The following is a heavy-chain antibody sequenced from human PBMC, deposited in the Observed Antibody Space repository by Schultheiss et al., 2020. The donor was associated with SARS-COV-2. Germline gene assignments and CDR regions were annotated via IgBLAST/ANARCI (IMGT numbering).Heavy chain of an antibody. J-gene: IGHJ6*02. CDR3: ARAGHIVVVTAIPGLYYYYGMDV. V-gene: IGHV3-33*08. CDR1: GFTFSSYS. CDR2: IWYDGSNK. D-gene: IGHD2-21*02. Sequence: GGSLRLSCAASGFTFSSYSMNWVRQAPGKGLEWVAVIWYDGSNKYYADSVKGRFTISRDNAKNTLYLQMNSLRAEDTAVYYCARAGHIVVVTAIPGLYYYYGMDVWGQGTTVTVSS.